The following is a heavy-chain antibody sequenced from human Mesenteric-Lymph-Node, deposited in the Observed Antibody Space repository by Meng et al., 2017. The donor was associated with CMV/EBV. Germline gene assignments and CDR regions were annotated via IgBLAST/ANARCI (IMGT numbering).Heavy chain of an antibody. V-gene: IGHV1-46*01. D-gene: IGHD3-22*01. CDR1: GYTFTRYY. J-gene: IGHJ4*02. CDR3: ARDLKNPRNYDSSGYPFDY. CDR2: INPNGGST. Sequence: ASVKVSCKASGYTFTRYYLHWVRQAPGQGLEWMGIINPNGGSTSYAQMFQDRVTMTRDTSTSTVYMELSRLRSEDTAVYYCARDLKNPRNYDSSGYPFDYWGQGTLVTSPQ.